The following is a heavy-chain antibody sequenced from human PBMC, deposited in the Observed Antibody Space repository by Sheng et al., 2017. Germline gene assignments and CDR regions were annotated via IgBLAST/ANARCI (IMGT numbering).Heavy chain of an antibody. Sequence: EVQLVESGGGLVQPGGSLRLSCAASGFTFSDYYMDWVRQAPGKGLEWVGRTRNKAESYTTEYAAYVKGRFTVSRDDSKNSLYLQMNSLKTEDTAVYYCTRDLAAGDYWGQGALVTV. J-gene: IGHJ4*02. D-gene: IGHD6-25*01. CDR3: TRDLAAGDY. V-gene: IGHV3-72*01. CDR1: GFTFSDYY. CDR2: TRNKAESYTT.